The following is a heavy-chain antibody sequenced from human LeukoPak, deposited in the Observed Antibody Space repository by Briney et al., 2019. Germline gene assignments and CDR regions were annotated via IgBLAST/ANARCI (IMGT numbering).Heavy chain of an antibody. J-gene: IGHJ3*02. CDR3: ARDLGVGGAFDI. D-gene: IGHD3-3*01. V-gene: IGHV3-11*01. CDR2: IRNSGSNT. Sequence: GGSLRLSRAASGFTFSDFHMSWIRPAPGKGLEWVSYIRNSGSNTYYADSVKGRFTISRDNAKNSLYLQMNSLRTEDTAVYYCARDLGVGGAFDIWGQGTMVTVSS. CDR1: GFTFSDFH.